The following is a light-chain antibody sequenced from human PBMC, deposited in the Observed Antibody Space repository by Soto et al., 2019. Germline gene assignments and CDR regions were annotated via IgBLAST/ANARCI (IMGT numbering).Light chain of an antibody. J-gene: IGKJ1*01. Sequence: DIVMTQSPLSLPVTPGEPASISCRSSQSLLHSNGYNYLDWYLQKPGQSPQLLIYLGSNRASGVPDRFSGSGSGTDFTLKISRVEDEDVGVYYCMQALHTRTFGQGTKVEIK. CDR2: LGS. CDR3: MQALHTRT. V-gene: IGKV2-28*01. CDR1: QSLLHSNGYNY.